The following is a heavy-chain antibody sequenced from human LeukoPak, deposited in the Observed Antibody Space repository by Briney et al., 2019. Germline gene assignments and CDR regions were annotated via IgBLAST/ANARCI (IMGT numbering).Heavy chain of an antibody. Sequence: QTGGSLRLSCAASGFTFSSYAMHWVRQAPGKGLEWVALISYDGSNKYYADSVKGRFTISRDNSKNTLYLQMSSLIAEDTAIYYCATYRQVLLPFESWGQGTLVTVSS. CDR1: GFTFSSYA. D-gene: IGHD5-18*01. J-gene: IGHJ4*02. V-gene: IGHV3-30*04. CDR2: ISYDGSNK. CDR3: ATYRQVLLPFES.